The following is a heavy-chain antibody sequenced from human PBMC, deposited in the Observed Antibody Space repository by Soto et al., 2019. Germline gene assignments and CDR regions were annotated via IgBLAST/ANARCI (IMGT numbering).Heavy chain of an antibody. D-gene: IGHD2-2*01. CDR3: ARYIPGVRYYGMDV. Sequence: EVQLLESGGGLIQPGGSLRLSCAASGFTFSSYAMSWVRQGPGKGLEWVSLIGESGTPTYYADSVKGRFTISRDNSGNTLFLEMYSLRAEDTAVYYCARYIPGVRYYGMDVWGQGTTVTVSS. V-gene: IGHV3-23*01. CDR1: GFTFSSYA. CDR2: IGESGTPT. J-gene: IGHJ6*02.